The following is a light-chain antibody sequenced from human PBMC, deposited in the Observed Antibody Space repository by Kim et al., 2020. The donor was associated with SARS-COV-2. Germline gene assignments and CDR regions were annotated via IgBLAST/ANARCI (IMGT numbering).Light chain of an antibody. CDR2: AAT. J-gene: IGKJ2*03. CDR1: QGSRSW. CDR3: QQANSETES. V-gene: IGKV1D-12*01. Sequence: YAYVGDRVTITGRERQGSRSWLAWYKKKQGKAHKFLSYAATSGQSGVTARLSGSGSGTDVSLTISGMQREELATCYCQQANSETESLGKGTRLEI.